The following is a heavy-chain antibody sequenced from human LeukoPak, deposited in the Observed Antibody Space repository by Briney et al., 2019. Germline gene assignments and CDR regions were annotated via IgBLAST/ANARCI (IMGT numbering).Heavy chain of an antibody. CDR3: ARGTSPYDFWSGHPDGPLGFDY. V-gene: IGHV4-34*01. CDR2: INHSGST. Sequence: PSETLSLTCAVYGGSFSGYYWRWIRQPPGKGLEWIGEINHSGSTNYNPSLKSRVTISVDTSKNQFSLKLSSVTAADTAVYYCARGTSPYDFWSGHPDGPLGFDYWGQGTLVTVSS. D-gene: IGHD3-3*01. CDR1: GGSFSGYY. J-gene: IGHJ4*02.